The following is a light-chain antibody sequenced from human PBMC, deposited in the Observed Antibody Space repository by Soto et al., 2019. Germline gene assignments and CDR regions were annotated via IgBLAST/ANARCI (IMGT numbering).Light chain of an antibody. Sequence: QSVLTQPPSVSGAPGQRVTISCTGSSSNIGAGYDVHWYQQLPGTAPKLLIYGNGNRASGVPDRFSGSKSGTSASLAITGLQGEDEADFYCPSYDSSLSGWVFGGGTKLTVL. CDR2: GNG. CDR1: SSNIGAGYD. V-gene: IGLV1-40*01. CDR3: PSYDSSLSGWV. J-gene: IGLJ3*02.